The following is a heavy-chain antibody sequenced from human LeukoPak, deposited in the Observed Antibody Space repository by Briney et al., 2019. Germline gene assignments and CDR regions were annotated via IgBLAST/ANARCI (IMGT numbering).Heavy chain of an antibody. CDR2: IKHDGGEK. J-gene: IGHJ4*02. Sequence: GGSLRLSCAASGFTFSSHWMSRVRQAPGKGLEWVANIKHDGGEKYYVDSVRGRFTISRDNAKNSLYLQMNSLRAEDTAVYYCARARYGSVTYRYDYWGQGTLVTVSS. CDR3: ARARYGSVTYRYDY. D-gene: IGHD3-10*01. CDR1: GFTFSSHW. V-gene: IGHV3-7*01.